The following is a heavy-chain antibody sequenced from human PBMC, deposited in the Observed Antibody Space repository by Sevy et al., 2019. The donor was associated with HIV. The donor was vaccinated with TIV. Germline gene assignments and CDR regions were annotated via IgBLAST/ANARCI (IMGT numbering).Heavy chain of an antibody. V-gene: IGHV3-7*01. D-gene: IGHD6-13*01. Sequence: GGSLRLSCEASGFTFSSYWMSWVRQAPGKGLEWVANIKEDGSVKYYVESVKGRFTISRDNDKNSVYLQMNSLRAEDAALYYCVRAIGAAGSYWGLGTLVTVSS. CDR3: VRAIGAAGSY. CDR2: IKEDGSVK. CDR1: GFTFSSYW. J-gene: IGHJ4*02.